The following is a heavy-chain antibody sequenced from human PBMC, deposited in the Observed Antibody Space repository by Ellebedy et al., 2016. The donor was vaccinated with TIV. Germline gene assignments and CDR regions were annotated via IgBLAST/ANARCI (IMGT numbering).Heavy chain of an antibody. D-gene: IGHD2-21*02. CDR1: GYSFTSYW. CDR2: IYPGDSDT. Sequence: GGSLRLXXKGSGYSFTSYWIGWVRQMPGKGLEWMGIIYPGDSDTRYSPSFQGQVTISADKSISTAYLQWSSLKASDTAMYYCARHSQVTKGMDVWGQGTTVTVSS. J-gene: IGHJ6*02. CDR3: ARHSQVTKGMDV. V-gene: IGHV5-51*01.